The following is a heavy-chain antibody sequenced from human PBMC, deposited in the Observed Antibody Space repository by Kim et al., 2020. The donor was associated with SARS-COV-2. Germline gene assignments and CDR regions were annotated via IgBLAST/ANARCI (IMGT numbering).Heavy chain of an antibody. Sequence: GGNTCLPDPVKGRFSISRDNSKNTLYLQMNSLRADDTAVYYCVTSSGYWGQGTLVTVSS. D-gene: IGHD6-6*01. V-gene: IGHV3-23*01. CDR3: VTSSGY. J-gene: IGHJ4*02. CDR2: GGNT.